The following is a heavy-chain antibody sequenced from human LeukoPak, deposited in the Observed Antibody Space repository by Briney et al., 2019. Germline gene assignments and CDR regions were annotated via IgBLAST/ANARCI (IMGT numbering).Heavy chain of an antibody. D-gene: IGHD6-25*01. CDR3: ARDRHVAAADY. Sequence: GGSLRLSCAASGFIFSHYWMHWVRQVPGKGLEWVSRIKGDGITTNYVDSVKGRFIISRDNAENMVYLQMNNVRPEDTGVYYCARDRHVAAADYWGQGTLVTVSS. CDR1: GFIFSHYW. CDR2: IKGDGITT. J-gene: IGHJ4*02. V-gene: IGHV3-74*01.